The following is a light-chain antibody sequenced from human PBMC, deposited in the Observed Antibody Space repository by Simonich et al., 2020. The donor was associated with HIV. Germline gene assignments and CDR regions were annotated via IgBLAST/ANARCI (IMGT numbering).Light chain of an antibody. CDR3: GTWDSSLSAWV. CDR1: SSNLGNNY. V-gene: IGLV1-51*01. Sequence: QSVLTQPPSVSAAPGQKVTISCSGSSSNLGNNYLSWYQQLPGTAPKLLIYYNNKRPPGIPDRFSGSKSGTSATLGITGLQTGDEADYYCGTWDSSLSAWVFGGGTKLTVL. J-gene: IGLJ2*01. CDR2: YNN.